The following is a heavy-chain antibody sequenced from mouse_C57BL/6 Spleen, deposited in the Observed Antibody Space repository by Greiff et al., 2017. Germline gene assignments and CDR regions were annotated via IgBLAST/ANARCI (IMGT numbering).Heavy chain of an antibody. D-gene: IGHD1-1*01. CDR2: INPNNGGT. Sequence: VQLQQSGPELVKPGASVKMSCKASGYTFTDYNMHWVKQSHGKSLEWIGYINPNNGGTSYNQKFKGKATLTVNKSSSTAYMELRSLTAEDSAVYYCASNGSSHWYCDVWGTGTTVTVSS. CDR1: GYTFTDYN. J-gene: IGHJ1*03. CDR3: ASNGSSHWYCDV. V-gene: IGHV1-22*01.